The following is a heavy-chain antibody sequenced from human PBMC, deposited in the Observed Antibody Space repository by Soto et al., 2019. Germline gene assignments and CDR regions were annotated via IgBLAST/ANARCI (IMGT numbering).Heavy chain of an antibody. CDR2: IYYSGST. CDR3: ARRSRRLRLYYWYFDL. D-gene: IGHD5-12*01. CDR1: GGSISSYY. J-gene: IGHJ2*01. V-gene: IGHV4-59*08. Sequence: PSETLSLTCTASGGSISSYYWSWIRQPPGKGLEWIGYIYYSGSTNYNPSLKSRVTISVDTSKNQFSLKLSSVTAADTAVYYCARRSRRLRLYYWYFDLWGRGTLVTVSS.